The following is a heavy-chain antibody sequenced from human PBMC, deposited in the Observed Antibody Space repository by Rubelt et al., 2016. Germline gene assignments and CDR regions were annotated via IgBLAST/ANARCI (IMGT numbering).Heavy chain of an antibody. Sequence: EVQLLESGGGLVQPGGSLRLSCAASGFTFTTSGMTWIRQAPGKGLEWVSYISSSSSTIYYADSVKGRFTISRDNAKNSLYLQRNSLRAEDTAVYYCARDRRRGGLDPWGQGTLVIVSS. CDR2: ISSSSSTI. D-gene: IGHD3-10*01. V-gene: IGHV3-48*04. J-gene: IGHJ5*02. CDR1: GFTFTTSG. CDR3: ARDRRRGGLDP.